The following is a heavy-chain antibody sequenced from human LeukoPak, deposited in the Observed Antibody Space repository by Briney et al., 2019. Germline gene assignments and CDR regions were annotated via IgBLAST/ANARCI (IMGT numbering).Heavy chain of an antibody. CDR2: INPSGGST. CDR3: ARGYDFWSGYYITNYYYYGMDV. CDR1: GYTFTSYY. D-gene: IGHD3-3*01. V-gene: IGHV1-46*01. Sequence: ASVKVSCKASGYTFTSYYMHWVRQAPGQGLEWMGIINPSGGSTSYAQKFRGRVTMTRDTSTSTVYMELSSLRSEDTAVYYCARGYDFWSGYYITNYYYYGMDVWGQGTTVTVSS. J-gene: IGHJ6*02.